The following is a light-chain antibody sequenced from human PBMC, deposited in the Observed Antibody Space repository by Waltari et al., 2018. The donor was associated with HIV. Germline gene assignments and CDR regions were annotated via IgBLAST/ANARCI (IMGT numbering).Light chain of an antibody. CDR2: DDV. V-gene: IGLV3-21*02. CDR3: QVWDSGSEPPVL. Sequence: SYVLTQPPAVSVVPGQTARITCGGNNIRTKSEHWYQQKPGQAPVLVVFDDVDRPSGIPERFSGSNSGNMATLTISRVEAGDEADYYCQVWDSGSEPPVLFGGGTKLTVL. CDR1: NIRTKS. J-gene: IGLJ3*02.